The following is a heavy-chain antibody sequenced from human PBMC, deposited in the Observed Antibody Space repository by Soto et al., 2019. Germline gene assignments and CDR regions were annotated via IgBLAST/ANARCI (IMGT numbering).Heavy chain of an antibody. Sequence: PGESLKISCKGSGYSFTSYWIGWVRQMPGKGLEWMGIIYPGDSDTRYSPSFQGQVTISADKSISTAYLQWSSLKASDTAMYYCARHGAYYDFWIGYSEQSGSYYYGMDVWGQGTTVTVSS. J-gene: IGHJ6*02. D-gene: IGHD3-3*01. CDR1: GYSFTSYW. V-gene: IGHV5-51*01. CDR3: ARHGAYYDFWIGYSEQSGSYYYGMDV. CDR2: IYPGDSDT.